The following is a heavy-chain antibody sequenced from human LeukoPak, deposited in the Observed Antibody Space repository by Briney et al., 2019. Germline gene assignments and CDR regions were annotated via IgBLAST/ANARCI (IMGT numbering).Heavy chain of an antibody. Sequence: GGSLRFSCAASGLTFRNYAMNWVRQAPGKGPEWVSSISGSGGGTFYADSVKSRFTISRDNSKKTAYLQMQSLRVEDTAVYYCVKSNNLGGDYWGQGTLVTVSS. CDR2: ISGSGGGT. D-gene: IGHD1/OR15-1a*01. J-gene: IGHJ4*02. V-gene: IGHV3-23*01. CDR1: GLTFRNYA. CDR3: VKSNNLGGDY.